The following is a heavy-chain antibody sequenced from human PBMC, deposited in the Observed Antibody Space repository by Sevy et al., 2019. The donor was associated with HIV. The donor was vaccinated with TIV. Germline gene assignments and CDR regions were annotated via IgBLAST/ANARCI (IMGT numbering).Heavy chain of an antibody. Sequence: WGSLRLSCAASGFNFSIYGMHWVRQAPGKGLEWVALIWYDGSNKYYADSVKGRFTISRDNSKNTLFLQMNSLRAEDTAVYYCARGRDYGNFDYWGQGTLVTVSS. CDR3: ARGRDYGNFDY. CDR1: GFNFSIYG. J-gene: IGHJ4*02. CDR2: IWYDGSNK. D-gene: IGHD4-17*01. V-gene: IGHV3-33*01.